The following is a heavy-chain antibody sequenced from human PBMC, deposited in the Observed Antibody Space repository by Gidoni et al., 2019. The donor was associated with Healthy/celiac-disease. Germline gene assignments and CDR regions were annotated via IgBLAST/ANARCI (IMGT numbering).Heavy chain of an antibody. CDR2: IYYSGST. CDR3: ARGSKNYYDSSGYYIGY. J-gene: IGHJ4*02. Sequence: QVQLQESGPGLVKPSETLSLTCTVSGGSISSYYWSWIRQPPGKGLEWIGYIYYSGSTNYNPSLKSRVTISVDTSKNQFSLKLSSVTAADTAVYYCARGSKNYYDSSGYYIGYWGQGTLVTVSS. V-gene: IGHV4-59*01. D-gene: IGHD3-22*01. CDR1: GGSISSYY.